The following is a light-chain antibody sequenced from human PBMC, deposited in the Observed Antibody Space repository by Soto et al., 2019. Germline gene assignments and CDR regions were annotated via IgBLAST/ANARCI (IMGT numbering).Light chain of an antibody. J-gene: IGLJ1*01. CDR2: EVS. CDR1: SXDVGGYNY. Sequence: QSVLTQPASVSGSPGQSFTISCTGTSXDVGGYNYVSWYQQHPGKAPKLMTYEVSNRPSGVSNRFSGSKSGNTASLTISGLQAEDEADYYCSSFTSGSTLFGTGTKVTVL. V-gene: IGLV2-14*01. CDR3: SSFTSGSTL.